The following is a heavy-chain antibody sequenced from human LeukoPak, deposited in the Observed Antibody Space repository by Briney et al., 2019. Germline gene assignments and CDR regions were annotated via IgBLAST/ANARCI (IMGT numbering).Heavy chain of an antibody. V-gene: IGHV3-7*01. D-gene: IGHD5-18*01. CDR1: GFSFTNAW. CDR3: ARFVQRWFDP. Sequence: GGSLRLSCEASGFSFTNAWMNWVRQAPGKGLEWVANIKQDGSEKYYVDSVKGRFTISRDNAKNSLYLQMNSLRAEDTAVYYCARFVQRWFDPWGQGTLVTVSS. CDR2: IKQDGSEK. J-gene: IGHJ5*02.